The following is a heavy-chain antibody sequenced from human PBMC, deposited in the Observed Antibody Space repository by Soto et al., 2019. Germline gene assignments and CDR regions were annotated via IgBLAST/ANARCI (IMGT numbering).Heavy chain of an antibody. V-gene: IGHV4-30-4*06. CDR3: AKQADSYCRDAFDT. Sequence: QNPGKGLEWIGYIYYSGSTYYNPSLKSRVTISVDTSKNQFSLKLSSVTAADTVVYYCAKQADSYCRDAFDTCGQGIMVT. J-gene: IGHJ3*02. CDR2: IYYSGST. D-gene: IGHD3-10*01.